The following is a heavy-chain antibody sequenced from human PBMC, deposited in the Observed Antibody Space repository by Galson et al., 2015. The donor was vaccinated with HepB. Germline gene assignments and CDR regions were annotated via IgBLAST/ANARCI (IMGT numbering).Heavy chain of an antibody. J-gene: IGHJ4*02. D-gene: IGHD3-3*01. CDR2: ISFDGDNK. CDR3: AKEDTYDFWSGYPYYFDY. V-gene: IGHV3-30*18. CDR1: GFTFGNFG. Sequence: SLRLSCAASGFTFGNFGMHWVRQAPGKGLEWVALISFDGDNKYYADSVKGRFTISRDNSKNTLYLQMNSLRAEDTAVYYCAKEDTYDFWSGYPYYFDYWGQGTLVTVSS.